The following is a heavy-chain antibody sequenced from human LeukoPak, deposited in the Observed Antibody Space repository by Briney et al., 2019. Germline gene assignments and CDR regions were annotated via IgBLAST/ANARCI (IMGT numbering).Heavy chain of an antibody. CDR2: ISSSSSYI. Sequence: PGGSLRLSCAASGFTFSSYSMNWVRQAPGRGLEWVSSISSSSSYIYYADSVKGRFTISRDNAKNSLYLQMNSLRAEDTAVYYCARVKHRQPAGAFDIWGQGTMVTVSS. D-gene: IGHD6-13*01. CDR3: ARVKHRQPAGAFDI. J-gene: IGHJ3*02. CDR1: GFTFSSYS. V-gene: IGHV3-21*01.